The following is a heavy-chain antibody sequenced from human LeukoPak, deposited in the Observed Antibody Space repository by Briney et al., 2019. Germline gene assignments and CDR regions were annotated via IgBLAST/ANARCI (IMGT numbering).Heavy chain of an antibody. CDR1: GYTFTGYY. Sequence: ASVKVSCKASGYTFTGYYMHWVRQAPGQGLEWMGWINPNSGGTNYAQKFQGRVTMTRDMSTSTVYMELSSLRSEDTAVYYCAREGYCSGGSCYGFDYWGQGTLVTVSS. D-gene: IGHD2-15*01. CDR3: AREGYCSGGSCYGFDY. V-gene: IGHV1-2*02. CDR2: INPNSGGT. J-gene: IGHJ4*02.